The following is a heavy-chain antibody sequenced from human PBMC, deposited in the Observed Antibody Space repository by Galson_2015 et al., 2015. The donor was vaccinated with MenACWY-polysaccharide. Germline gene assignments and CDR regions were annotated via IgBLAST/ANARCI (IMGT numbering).Heavy chain of an antibody. CDR1: GFTFDDYA. CDR3: AKLPEYSSGWYGTDY. V-gene: IGHV3-43*02. J-gene: IGHJ4*02. Sequence: SLRLSCAASGFTFDDYAMHWVRHAPGKGREWVSLISGDGGSTYYADSVKGRFTISRDNSKNSLYLQMNSLRTEDTALYYCAKLPEYSSGWYGTDYWGQGTLVTVSS. D-gene: IGHD6-19*01. CDR2: ISGDGGST.